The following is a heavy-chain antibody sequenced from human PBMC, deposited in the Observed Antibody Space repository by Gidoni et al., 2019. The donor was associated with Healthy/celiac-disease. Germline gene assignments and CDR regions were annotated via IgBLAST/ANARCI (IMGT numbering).Heavy chain of an antibody. CDR1: GGTFSSYS. D-gene: IGHD2-15*01. Sequence: QVQLVQSGAEVQKPGSSVKVSCKASGGTFSSYSISWVRQAPGQGLEWMGGIIPICGTANYAQKFQGRVTITADKSTSTAYMELSSLRSEDTSVYYCARDPGYSLTNYYYYYMDVWGKGTTVTVSS. V-gene: IGHV1-69*06. CDR3: ARDPGYSLTNYYYYYMDV. J-gene: IGHJ6*03. CDR2: IIPICGTA.